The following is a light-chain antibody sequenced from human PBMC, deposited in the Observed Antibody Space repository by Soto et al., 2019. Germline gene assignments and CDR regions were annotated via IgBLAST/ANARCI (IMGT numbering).Light chain of an antibody. Sequence: EVVLTQSPGTLSLSPGESATLSCRASQTVSSRYLAWYQQRRAQAPKLLIYGASNRATGIPDRFSGSGSGTDFTLTISGLEPEDFAVYYCQQYGNSPLYTFGQGTKLKIK. CDR3: QQYGNSPLYT. J-gene: IGKJ2*01. V-gene: IGKV3-20*01. CDR1: QTVSSRY. CDR2: GAS.